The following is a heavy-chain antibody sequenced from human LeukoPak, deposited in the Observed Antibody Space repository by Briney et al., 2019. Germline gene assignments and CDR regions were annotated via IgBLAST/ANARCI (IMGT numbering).Heavy chain of an antibody. CDR3: ASLPFTFGGVIVWTFDY. D-gene: IGHD3-16*02. V-gene: IGHV4-4*07. Sequence: SETLSLTCTVSGGSISSYYWSWIRQPAGKGLEWIGRIYSSGSTNYNPSLKSRVTMSVDTSKNQFSLKLSSVTAADTAVYYCASLPFTFGGVIVWTFDYSGQGTLVTVS. J-gene: IGHJ4*02. CDR1: GGSISSYY. CDR2: IYSSGST.